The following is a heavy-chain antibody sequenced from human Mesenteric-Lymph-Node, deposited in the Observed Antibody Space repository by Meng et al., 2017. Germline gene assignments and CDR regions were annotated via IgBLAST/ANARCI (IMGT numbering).Heavy chain of an antibody. CDR1: GFTFSNYW. D-gene: IGHD1-26*01. Sequence: GESLKISCAASGFTFSNYWMHWVRQAPEKGLVWVSRISSHGSSTSYADSVKGRFTISRDNAKNTLYPQMNSLRGEDTAVYYCAKVWGGGGYSYDFWGQGTLVTGSS. V-gene: IGHV3-74*01. J-gene: IGHJ4*02. CDR3: AKVWGGGGYSYDF. CDR2: ISSHGSST.